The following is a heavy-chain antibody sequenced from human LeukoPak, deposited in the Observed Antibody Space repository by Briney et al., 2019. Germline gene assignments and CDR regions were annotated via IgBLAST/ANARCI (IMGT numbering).Heavy chain of an antibody. CDR2: IYYSGST. Sequence: SETLSLTCTVSGGSISSSSYYWGWIRQPPGKGLEWIGSIYYSGSTYYNPSLKSRVTISVDTSKNQFSLKLSSVTAADTAVYYCASLVGAMFDPWGQGTLVTVSS. CDR1: GGSISSSSYY. J-gene: IGHJ5*02. CDR3: ASLVGAMFDP. D-gene: IGHD1-26*01. V-gene: IGHV4-39*01.